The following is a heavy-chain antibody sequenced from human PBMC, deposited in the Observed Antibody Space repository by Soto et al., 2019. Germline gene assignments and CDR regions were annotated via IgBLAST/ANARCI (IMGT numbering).Heavy chain of an antibody. D-gene: IGHD6-13*01. CDR3: ARLAASEIIAAAEYYFDY. Sequence: GESLKISCKGSGYSFTSYWIGWVRQMPGKGLEWMGIIYPGDSDTRYSPSFQGQVTISADKSISTAYLQWSSLKASDTAMYYCARLAASEIIAAAEYYFDYWGQGTLVTVSS. J-gene: IGHJ4*02. CDR2: IYPGDSDT. V-gene: IGHV5-51*01. CDR1: GYSFTSYW.